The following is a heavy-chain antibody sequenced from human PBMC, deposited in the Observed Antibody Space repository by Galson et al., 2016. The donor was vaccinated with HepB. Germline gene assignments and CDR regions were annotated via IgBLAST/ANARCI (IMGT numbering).Heavy chain of an antibody. CDR1: GFTFSNYG. CDR3: ARRPEYCPPVGCSVDY. CDR2: DSMDGRRK. D-gene: IGHD2/OR15-2a*01. V-gene: IGHV3-30*03. Sequence: SLRLSCAASGFTFSNYGMHWVRQAPGKGLEWVAADSMDGRRKFYADSVKGRFTISRDNSNSMLFLQMNSLRADDTAVYYCARRPEYCPPVGCSVDYWGQGTLVSVSS. J-gene: IGHJ4*02.